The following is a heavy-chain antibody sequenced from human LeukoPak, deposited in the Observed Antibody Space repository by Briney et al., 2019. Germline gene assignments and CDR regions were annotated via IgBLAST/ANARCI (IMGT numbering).Heavy chain of an antibody. CDR3: ARFYYDILTGQFDY. D-gene: IGHD3-9*01. CDR1: GYTFTSYG. J-gene: IGHJ4*02. Sequence: GASVKVSCKASGYTFTSYGISRVRQAPGQGLEWMGWISAYNGNTNYAQKLQGRVTMTTDTSTSTAYMELRSLRSDDTAVYYCARFYYDILTGQFDYWGQGTLVTVSS. V-gene: IGHV1-18*01. CDR2: ISAYNGNT.